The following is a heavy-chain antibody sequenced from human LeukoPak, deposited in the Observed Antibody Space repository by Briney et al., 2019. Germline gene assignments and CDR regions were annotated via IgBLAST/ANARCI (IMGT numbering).Heavy chain of an antibody. CDR3: ARGGSFSTSWFDP. V-gene: IGHV4-59*01. J-gene: IGHJ5*02. D-gene: IGHD1-26*01. CDR1: GGSISSYY. CDR2: IYYSGST. Sequence: SETLSLTCTVSGGSISSYYWSWIRQPPGKGLEWIGYIYYSGSTNYNPSLKSRVTISVDTSKNQFSLKLSSVTAADTAVYYCARGGSFSTSWFDPWGQGTLVTASS.